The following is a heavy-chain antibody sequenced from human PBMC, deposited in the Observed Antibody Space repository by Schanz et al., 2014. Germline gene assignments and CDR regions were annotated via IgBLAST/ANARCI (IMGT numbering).Heavy chain of an antibody. CDR1: GGTFSSYT. J-gene: IGHJ4*02. CDR3: ARDRLECGAECYSVEVFEI. CDR2: IIPVLAIA. Sequence: QVQLVQSGAEVKKPGPSVKVSCTASGGTFSSYTISWIRQAPGQGLEWMGRIIPVLAIADYAQKFQDKVTIAADTSTTTAYMELSGLRSEDTAVYYCARDRLECGAECYSVEVFEIWGQGTLVIVSS. V-gene: IGHV1-69*08. D-gene: IGHD2-21*01.